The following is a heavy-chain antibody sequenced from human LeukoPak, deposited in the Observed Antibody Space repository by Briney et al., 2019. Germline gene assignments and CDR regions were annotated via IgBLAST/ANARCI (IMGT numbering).Heavy chain of an antibody. J-gene: IGHJ4*02. Sequence: GGSLRLSCAASGYTFSPHPMSWARQAPGRGVEWVSTISDTGVDTFYANSVKGRFAISRDNFKNMLYLQMNNLRAEDTAVYYCTKRGAYGSGRSYFFEFWGQGTLVTVSS. CDR3: TKRGAYGSGRSYFFEF. CDR1: GYTFSPHP. CDR2: ISDTGVDT. D-gene: IGHD2-15*01. V-gene: IGHV3-23*01.